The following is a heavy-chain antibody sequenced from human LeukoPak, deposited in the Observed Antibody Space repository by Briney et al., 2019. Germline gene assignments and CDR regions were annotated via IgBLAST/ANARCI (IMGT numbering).Heavy chain of an antibody. J-gene: IGHJ4*02. Sequence: GGSLRLSCVASGFTFSNYLMNWVRQAPGKGLEWVSGISHSGSSIYYADSVKGRFTISRDNSKNTLYLQMDRLRVEDTAVYYCAMALDYWGQGTLVTFSS. V-gene: IGHV3-23*01. CDR1: GFTFSNYL. CDR2: ISHSGSSI. CDR3: AMALDY.